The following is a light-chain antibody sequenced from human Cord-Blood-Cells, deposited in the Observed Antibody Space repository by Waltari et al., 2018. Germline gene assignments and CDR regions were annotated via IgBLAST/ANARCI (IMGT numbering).Light chain of an antibody. Sequence: DIQMTQSPSSLSASVGDRVTITCRASQGIRNYLAWYQQKPEKVPKLLIFAAATLQSWVPSRFSGSGSGTDFTLTISSLQPEDVATYYCQKYNSAPRTFGQGTKVEIK. CDR3: QKYNSAPRT. CDR1: QGIRNY. J-gene: IGKJ1*01. V-gene: IGKV1-27*01. CDR2: AAA.